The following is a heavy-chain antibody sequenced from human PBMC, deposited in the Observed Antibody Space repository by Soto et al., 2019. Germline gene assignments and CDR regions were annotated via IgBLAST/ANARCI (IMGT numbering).Heavy chain of an antibody. J-gene: IGHJ6*02. Sequence: PSETLSLTCTVSGGSISGGGYSWSWIRQPAGKGLEWIGEINQSGSTNYNPSLKSGVTISVDTSKKQFSLKLSSVTAADTGVYYCARGPKTSVVEAAAPSSNYYYYGMDVWGQGTTVTVSS. CDR1: GGSISGGGYS. V-gene: IGHV4-30-2*01. D-gene: IGHD2-15*01. CDR3: ARGPKTSVVEAAAPSSNYYYYGMDV. CDR2: INQSGST.